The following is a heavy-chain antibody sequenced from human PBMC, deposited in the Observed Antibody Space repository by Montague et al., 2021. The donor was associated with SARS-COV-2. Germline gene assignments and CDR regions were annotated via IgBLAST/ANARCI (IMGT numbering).Heavy chain of an antibody. D-gene: IGHD2-15*01. CDR3: VREGSGWFFDY. J-gene: IGHJ4*02. CDR2: ISYSGGIT. Sequence: SLRLSCAASGFTFSSYEMNWVRQAPGKGLEWLSSISYSGGITNYADSVRGRFTISRDFAKNSLYLQMNSLRAEDTAVYYCVREGSGWFFDYWGQGALATVSS. V-gene: IGHV3-48*03. CDR1: GFTFSSYE.